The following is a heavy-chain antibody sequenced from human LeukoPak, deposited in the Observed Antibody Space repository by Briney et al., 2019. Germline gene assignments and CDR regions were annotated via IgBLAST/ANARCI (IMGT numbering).Heavy chain of an antibody. Sequence: SETLSLTCTVSGGSMTNYYWTWIRQPPGEGLEWLAYIYYYGSTNYNPSLESRLTLTVDTSKNQFSLKLSSVAAADTAVYYCAREGAGSYGFRYIDVWGKGTTVTVS. CDR1: GGSMTNYY. V-gene: IGHV4-59*01. D-gene: IGHD5-18*01. CDR2: IYYYGST. CDR3: AREGAGSYGFRYIDV. J-gene: IGHJ6*03.